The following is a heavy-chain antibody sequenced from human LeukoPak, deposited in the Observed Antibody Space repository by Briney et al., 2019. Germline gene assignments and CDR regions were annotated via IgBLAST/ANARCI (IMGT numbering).Heavy chain of an antibody. CDR1: GDSVSSNSVA. J-gene: IGHJ4*02. D-gene: IGHD3-16*01. Sequence: SQTLSLTCAISGDSVSSNSVAWNWVRQSPSRGLEWLGRTYYRSKWYNTYAVSVKSRITINLDTSKNQFSLQLNSVTPEDTAVYYCVRSGSEGALDYWGQGTLVTVS. V-gene: IGHV6-1*01. CDR3: VRSGSEGALDY. CDR2: TYYRSKWYN.